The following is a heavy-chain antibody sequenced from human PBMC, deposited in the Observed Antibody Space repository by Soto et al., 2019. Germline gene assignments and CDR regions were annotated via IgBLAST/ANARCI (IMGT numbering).Heavy chain of an antibody. CDR1: GFTFDYYW. D-gene: IGHD3-16*01. CDR2: IHSDGTST. Sequence: EVQLVESGGGLVQPGESLRLSCAASGFTFDYYWMHWVRQAPGKGLVWVSRIHSDGTSTTYADSVKGRFTISRDNAKNTLSLQMKSLRAEDTAVYYCAGGDGGVFDLWGQGTVVTVSS. J-gene: IGHJ3*01. V-gene: IGHV3-74*01. CDR3: AGGDGGVFDL.